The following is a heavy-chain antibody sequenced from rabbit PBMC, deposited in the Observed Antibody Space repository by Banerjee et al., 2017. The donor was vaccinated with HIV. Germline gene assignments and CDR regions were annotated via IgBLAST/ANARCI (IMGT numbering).Heavy chain of an antibody. V-gene: IGHV1S45*01. D-gene: IGHD4-1*01. CDR3: ARDLAGVIGWNFNL. CDR2: IATGSTGSN. CDR1: GFDLSSGYD. J-gene: IGHJ4*01. Sequence: QEQLVESGGGLVQPEGSLTLTCTASGFDLSSGYDMCWVRQAPGKGLEWIGCIATGSTGSNYHASWAKGRFTISKTSSTTVTLQLNSLTAADTATYFCARDLAGVIGWNFNLWGQGTLVTVS.